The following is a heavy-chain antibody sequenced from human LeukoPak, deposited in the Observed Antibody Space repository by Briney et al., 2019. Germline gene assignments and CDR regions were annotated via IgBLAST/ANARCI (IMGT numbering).Heavy chain of an antibody. CDR2: INHSGST. V-gene: IGHV4-34*01. Sequence: SETLSLTCAVYGGSFSGYYWSWIRQPPGKGLEWIGEINHSGSTYYNPSLKSRVTISVDTSKNQFSLKLSSVTAADTAVYYCARQQTYYDFWSGSTWNYYYYGMDVWGQGTTVTVSS. D-gene: IGHD3-3*01. CDR3: ARQQTYYDFWSGSTWNYYYYGMDV. J-gene: IGHJ6*02. CDR1: GGSFSGYY.